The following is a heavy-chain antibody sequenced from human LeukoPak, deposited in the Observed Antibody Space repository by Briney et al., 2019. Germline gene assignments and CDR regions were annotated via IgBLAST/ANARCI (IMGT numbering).Heavy chain of an antibody. D-gene: IGHD7-27*01. J-gene: IGHJ3*01. CDR2: IKEDGSEK. Sequence: GGSLRLSCAGSGFMFSNYWMTWVRQAPAKGLEGVANIKEDGSEKYYVDSMKGRFAISRDNAKNSLYLQMNSLRAEDTAVYYCASEINWGSGAFDVWGQGTMVTVSA. CDR1: GFMFSNYW. CDR3: ASEINWGSGAFDV. V-gene: IGHV3-7*01.